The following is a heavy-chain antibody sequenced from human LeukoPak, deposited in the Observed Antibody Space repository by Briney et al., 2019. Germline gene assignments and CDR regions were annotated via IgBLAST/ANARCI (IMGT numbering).Heavy chain of an antibody. CDR1: GGSISSNSLY. CDR2: IYYSGST. V-gene: IGHV4-39*06. Sequence: PSETLSLTCTVSGGSISSNSLYWGWIRQPPGKGLEWIGSIYYSGSTYYNPSLKSRVTISVDTSKNQFPLRLSSVTAADTAVYYCARVAPYIVVVVAATRVGAFDIWGQGTMVTVSS. J-gene: IGHJ3*02. D-gene: IGHD2-15*01. CDR3: ARVAPYIVVVVAATRVGAFDI.